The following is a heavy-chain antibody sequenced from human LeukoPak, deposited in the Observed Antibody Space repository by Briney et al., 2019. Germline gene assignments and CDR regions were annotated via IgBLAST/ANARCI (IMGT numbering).Heavy chain of an antibody. CDR3: ARGRYSNYGTYYYYMDV. V-gene: IGHV1-69*05. Sequence: ASVKVSCKASGGTFSSYAISWARQAPGQGLEWMGGIIPIFGTANYAQKFQGRVTITTDESTSTAYMGLSSLRSEDTAVYYCARGRYSNYGTYYYYMDVWGKGTTVTVSS. J-gene: IGHJ6*03. CDR2: IIPIFGTA. CDR1: GGTFSSYA. D-gene: IGHD4-11*01.